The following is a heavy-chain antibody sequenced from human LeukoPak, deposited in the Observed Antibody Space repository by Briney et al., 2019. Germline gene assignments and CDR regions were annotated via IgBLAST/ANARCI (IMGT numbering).Heavy chain of an antibody. D-gene: IGHD3-22*01. J-gene: IGHJ3*02. CDR1: GGSIISSNYY. CDR2: IYQSGSGSS. V-gene: IGHV4-39*07. CDR3: ARADSDYYDSSGYHDAFDI. Sequence: PSETLSLTCSVSGGSIISSNYYWGWIRQPPGKGLEWIGSIYQSGSGSSYYNPSLKSRVTISVDTSKNQFSLKLSSVTAADTAVYYCARADSDYYDSSGYHDAFDIWGQGTMVTVSS.